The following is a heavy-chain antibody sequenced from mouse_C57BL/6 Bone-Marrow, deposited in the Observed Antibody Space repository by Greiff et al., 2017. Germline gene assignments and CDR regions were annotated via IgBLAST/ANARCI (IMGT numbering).Heavy chain of an antibody. CDR2: IDPETGGT. CDR3: TDYYGSSYDYYAMDY. V-gene: IGHV1-15*01. CDR1: GYTFTDYE. J-gene: IGHJ4*01. D-gene: IGHD1-1*01. Sequence: QVQLQQSGAELVRPGASVTLSCKASGYTFTDYEMHWVKQTPVPGLEWIGAIDPETGGTAYNQTFKGKDILTADKSSSTAYMELRSLTSEDSAVYYCTDYYGSSYDYYAMDYWGQGTSVTVSS.